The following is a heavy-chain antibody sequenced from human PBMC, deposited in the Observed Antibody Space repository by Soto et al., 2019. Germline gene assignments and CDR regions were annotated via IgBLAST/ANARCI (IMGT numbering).Heavy chain of an antibody. CDR1: GYTFTSYG. D-gene: IGHD2-8*01. Sequence: QVQLVQSGAEVKKPGASVKVSCKASGYTFTSYGISWVRQAPGQGLEWMGWISAYNGNTNYAQKLQGRVTMTTDTSTSTAYMELRSLRSDDTAVYYCARDSHNPDPGFLVLMKGLYYYYYGMDVWGQGTTVTVSS. CDR3: ARDSHNPDPGFLVLMKGLYYYYYGMDV. V-gene: IGHV1-18*04. CDR2: ISAYNGNT. J-gene: IGHJ6*02.